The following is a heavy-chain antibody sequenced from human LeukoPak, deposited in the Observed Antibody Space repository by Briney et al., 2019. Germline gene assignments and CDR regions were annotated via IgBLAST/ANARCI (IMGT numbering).Heavy chain of an antibody. D-gene: IGHD2-15*01. Sequence: GGSLRLSCAASGFTFSNYWMSWVRQAPGKGLEWVAHIKQDGTEKYYVDSVKGRFTISRDNAKNSLFLQMNSLRAEDTAVYYCASVACSAVTCFGFHFFVYWRQGTLVTVSS. CDR3: ASVACSAVTCFGFHFFVY. J-gene: IGHJ4*02. CDR1: GFTFSNYW. V-gene: IGHV3-7*01. CDR2: IKQDGTEK.